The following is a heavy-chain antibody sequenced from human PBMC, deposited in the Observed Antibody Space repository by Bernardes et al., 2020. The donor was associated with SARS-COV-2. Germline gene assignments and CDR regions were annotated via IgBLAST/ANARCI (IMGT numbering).Heavy chain of an antibody. CDR3: AKDRGSGSSNYYFGMDV. V-gene: IGHV3-9*01. CDR1: GFTFDNYA. CDR2: ITWKSGQI. J-gene: IGHJ6*02. D-gene: IGHD1-26*01. Sequence: SLRLSCAASGFTFDNYAMHWVRQAPGKGLEWLSGITWKSGQIDYADSVRGRFTISRDNARNSLYLQMNSLRAEDTALYYCAKDRGSGSSNYYFGMDVWGQGTTVTVSS.